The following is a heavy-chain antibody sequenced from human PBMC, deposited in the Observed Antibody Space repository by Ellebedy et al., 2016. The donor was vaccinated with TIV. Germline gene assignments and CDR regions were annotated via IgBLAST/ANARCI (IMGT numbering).Heavy chain of an antibody. D-gene: IGHD2-15*01. Sequence: GESLKIPCRISGFTVGSNYMDWIRQAPGKGLEWVSALHPGEPTRYADSVKDRFTISRDNSKNTLFLQMDSLTVEDTAVYFCARDRYCGGGSCRGNFDYWGQGTLVTVSS. CDR3: ARDRYCGGGSCRGNFDY. CDR1: GFTVGSNY. J-gene: IGHJ4*02. CDR2: LHPGEPT. V-gene: IGHV3-66*01.